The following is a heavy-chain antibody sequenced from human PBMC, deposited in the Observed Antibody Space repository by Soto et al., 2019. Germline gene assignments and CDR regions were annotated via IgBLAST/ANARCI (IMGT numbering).Heavy chain of an antibody. V-gene: IGHV2-5*02. J-gene: IGHJ4*02. CDR1: GFSLSTSGVG. CDR3: AHRDLKTRTFDY. CDR2: IYWDDDK. Sequence: QITLKESGPTLVKPTQTLTLTCTFSGFSLSTSGVGVGWIRQPPGKALEWLVLIYWDDDKRYSPSLKSRLTITKDTSKNQVVLTMTNMDPVDTATYYCAHRDLKTRTFDYWGQGTLVTVSS.